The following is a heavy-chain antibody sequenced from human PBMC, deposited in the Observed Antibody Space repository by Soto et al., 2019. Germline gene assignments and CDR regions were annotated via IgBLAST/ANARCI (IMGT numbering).Heavy chain of an antibody. J-gene: IGHJ5*02. CDR2: IDWDDDK. CDR3: ARLSRAGLSEGNWFDP. CDR1: GFSLSTSGMC. V-gene: IGHV2-70*01. Sequence: SGPTLVNPTQTLTLTCTFSGFSLSTSGMCVSWIRQPPGKALEWLALIDWDDDKYYSTSLKTRLTISKDTSKNQVVLTMTNMDPVDTATYYCARLSRAGLSEGNWFDPWGQGTLVTVSS.